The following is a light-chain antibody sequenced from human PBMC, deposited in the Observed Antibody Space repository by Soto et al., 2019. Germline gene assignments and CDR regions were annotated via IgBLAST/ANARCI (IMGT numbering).Light chain of an antibody. CDR2: EAS. CDR1: QSISYC. V-gene: IGKV1-5*03. Sequence: DIQMTQSPSTLSASVGDRATLTCRASQSISYCLAWYQQKPGKAPNLLIYEASSLESGVPSRFSGSGSGTEFTLTISSLQSDDFATYYCQQYSNYPLTFGEGTKVEI. J-gene: IGKJ4*01. CDR3: QQYSNYPLT.